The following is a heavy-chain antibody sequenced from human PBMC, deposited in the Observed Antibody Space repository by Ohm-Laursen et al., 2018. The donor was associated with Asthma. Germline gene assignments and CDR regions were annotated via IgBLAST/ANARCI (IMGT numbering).Heavy chain of an antibody. D-gene: IGHD4-17*01. CDR1: GFNFGSYA. CDR2: ISSTGGST. V-gene: IGHV3-23*01. J-gene: IGHJ6*02. Sequence: SLRLSCAASGFNFGSYAMTWVRQAPGKGLEWVSGISSTGGSTDYADSVKGRFSTSRDNSKSTMYLQMNSLRAEDTAVYYCATAPMTTVTDYYYYGMDVWGQGTTVTVSS. CDR3: ATAPMTTVTDYYYYGMDV.